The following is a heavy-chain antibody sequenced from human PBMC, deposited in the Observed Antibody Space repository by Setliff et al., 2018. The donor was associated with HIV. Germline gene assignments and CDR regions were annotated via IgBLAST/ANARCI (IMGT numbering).Heavy chain of an antibody. J-gene: IGHJ4*02. CDR3: AGGRYFRDIRDSRFDF. V-gene: IGHV4-31*03. CDR1: GVSITTDGYY. Sequence: PSETLSLTCSVSGVSITTDGYYWSWIRHYPGKGLEWIGYMYHSGSTYYNASLASRLIMSLDPSKNQFSLKLNSMTAADTAMYYCAGGRYFRDIRDSRFDFWGQGMLVTVSS. CDR2: MYHSGST. D-gene: IGHD3-9*01.